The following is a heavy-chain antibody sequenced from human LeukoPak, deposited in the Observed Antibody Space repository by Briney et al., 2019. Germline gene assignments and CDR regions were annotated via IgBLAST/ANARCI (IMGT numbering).Heavy chain of an antibody. Sequence: ASVKVSCKASGYTFTSYGISWVRQAPGQGLEWMGWISAYNCNTDYAQKLQGRVTMTTDTSTTTAYMELRSLRSDDTAVYYCARVGEGPYYFDYWGQGTLVTVSS. D-gene: IGHD2-21*01. CDR1: GYTFTSYG. CDR2: ISAYNCNT. CDR3: ARVGEGPYYFDY. J-gene: IGHJ4*02. V-gene: IGHV1-18*01.